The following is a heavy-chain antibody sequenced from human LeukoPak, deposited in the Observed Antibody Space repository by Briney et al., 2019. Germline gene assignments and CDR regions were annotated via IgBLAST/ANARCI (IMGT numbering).Heavy chain of an antibody. CDR3: ARENVLLWFGELQI. CDR2: ISSSSSTI. J-gene: IGHJ4*02. D-gene: IGHD3-10*01. Sequence: TGGSLRLSCAVSGFTFSRYWMNWVRQAPGKGLEWVSYISSSSSTIYYADSVKGRFTISRDNAKNSLYLQMNSLRAEDTAVYYCARENVLLWFGELQIWGQGTLVTVSS. V-gene: IGHV3-48*01. CDR1: GFTFSRYW.